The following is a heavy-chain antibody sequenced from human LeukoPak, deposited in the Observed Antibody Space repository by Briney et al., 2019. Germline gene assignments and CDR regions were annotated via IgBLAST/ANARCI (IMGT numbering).Heavy chain of an antibody. CDR3: ARSQIQLWDNWFDP. D-gene: IGHD5-18*01. V-gene: IGHV4-59*01. J-gene: IGHJ5*02. CDR2: IYYSGST. Sequence: SSETLSLTCTVSGGSISSYYWSWIRQPPGKGLEWIGYIYYSGSTNYNPSLKSRVTISVDTSKNQFSLKLSSVTAADTAVYYCARSQIQLWDNWFDPWGQGTPVTVSS. CDR1: GGSISSYY.